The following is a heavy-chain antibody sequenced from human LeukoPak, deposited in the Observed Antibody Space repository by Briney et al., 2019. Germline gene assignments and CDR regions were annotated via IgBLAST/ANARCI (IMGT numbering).Heavy chain of an antibody. V-gene: IGHV1-46*01. CDR3: ARVGGWYRYFFDY. Sequence: ASVKVSFKASGYTFTNYHMHWVRQAPGQGLEWMGMITPSDGSTNYAQKFQGRVTMTRDMSTSTVYMELSSLRSEDTAVYYCARVGGWYRYFFDYWGQGTPLTVSS. CDR2: ITPSDGST. J-gene: IGHJ4*02. D-gene: IGHD6-19*01. CDR1: GYTFTNYH.